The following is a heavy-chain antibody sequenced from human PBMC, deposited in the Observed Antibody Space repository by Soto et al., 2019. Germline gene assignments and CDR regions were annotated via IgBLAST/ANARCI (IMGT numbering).Heavy chain of an antibody. J-gene: IGHJ4*02. CDR2: IWYDGSNK. D-gene: IGHD3-22*01. V-gene: IGHV3-33*01. CDR1: GFTFSSYG. CDR3: ARDGRPYYFDSSGYYYPDY. Sequence: GGSLRLSCAASGFTFSSYGMHWVRQAPGKGLEWVAVIWYDGSNKYYADSVKGRFTISRDNSKNTLYLQMNSLRAEDTAVYYCARDGRPYYFDSSGYYYPDYWGQGTLVTVSS.